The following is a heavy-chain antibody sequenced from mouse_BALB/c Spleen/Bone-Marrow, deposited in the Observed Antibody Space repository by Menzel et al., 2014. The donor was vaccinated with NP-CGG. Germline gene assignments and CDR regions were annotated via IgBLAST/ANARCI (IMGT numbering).Heavy chain of an antibody. CDR3: ARSDGYRAMDY. Sequence: VQLQESGPELVKPGASVKISCKASGYAFSNSWMNWVKQRPGQGLEWIGRIYPGDGDTYYNGKCKDKATLTADKSSSTAYMQLSSLTSVDSAVYFCARSDGYRAMDYWGQGTSVTVSS. CDR1: GYAFSNSW. J-gene: IGHJ4*01. D-gene: IGHD2-3*01. V-gene: IGHV1-82*01. CDR2: IYPGDGDT.